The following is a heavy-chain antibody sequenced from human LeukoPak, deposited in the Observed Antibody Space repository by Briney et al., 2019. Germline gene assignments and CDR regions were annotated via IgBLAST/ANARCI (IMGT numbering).Heavy chain of an antibody. CDR2: IYYSGST. CDR3: ARPAAPAAIHAFDI. V-gene: IGHV4-39*01. Sequence: SETLSLTCTVSGGSISSSSYYWGWIRQPPGKGLEWIGSIYYSGSTYYNPPLKSRVTISVDTSKNQFSLKLSSVTAADTAVYYCARPAAPAAIHAFDIWGQGTMVTVSS. D-gene: IGHD2-2*01. J-gene: IGHJ3*02. CDR1: GGSISSSSYY.